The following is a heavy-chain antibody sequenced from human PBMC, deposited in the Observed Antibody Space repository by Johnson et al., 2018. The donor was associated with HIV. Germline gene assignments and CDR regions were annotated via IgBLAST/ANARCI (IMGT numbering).Heavy chain of an antibody. CDR1: GFTVSHNY. CDR2: ISGSGDTT. D-gene: IGHD2-15*01. J-gene: IGHJ3*02. CDR3: AKEQLLRAFDI. V-gene: IGHV3-53*01. Sequence: IQPGGSLRLSCAASGFTVSHNYMSWVRQAPGEGLEWVAGISGSGDTTYYADSVKGRFTISRDNSKNTLYLQMNSLRAEDTAVYYCAKEQLLRAFDIWGQGTMVTVSS.